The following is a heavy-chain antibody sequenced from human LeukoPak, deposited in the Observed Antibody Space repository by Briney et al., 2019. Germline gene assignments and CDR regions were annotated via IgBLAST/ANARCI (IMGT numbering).Heavy chain of an antibody. J-gene: IGHJ4*02. CDR3: ARDTDDSSGYYGNFDY. V-gene: IGHV1-69*04. D-gene: IGHD3-22*01. CDR1: GGTFSSYA. CDR2: IIPIFGIA. Sequence: SVKVSCKASGGTFSSYAISWVRQAPGQGLEWMGRIIPIFGIANYAQKFQGRVTITADKSTSTAYTELSSLRSEDTAVYYCARDTDDSSGYYGNFDYWGQGTLVTVSS.